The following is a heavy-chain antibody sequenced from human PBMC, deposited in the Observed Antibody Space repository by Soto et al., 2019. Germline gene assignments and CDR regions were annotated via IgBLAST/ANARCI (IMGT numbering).Heavy chain of an antibody. D-gene: IGHD4-17*01. Sequence: PGGSLRLSCAAPGFTFSSYWMSWVRQAPGKGLEWVANIKQDGSEKYYVDSVKGRFTISRDSAKNSLYLQMNSLRAEDTAVYYCARDPRDNYGDYPGDGMDVWGQGTTVTVSS. J-gene: IGHJ6*02. CDR1: GFTFSSYW. V-gene: IGHV3-7*01. CDR3: ARDPRDNYGDYPGDGMDV. CDR2: IKQDGSEK.